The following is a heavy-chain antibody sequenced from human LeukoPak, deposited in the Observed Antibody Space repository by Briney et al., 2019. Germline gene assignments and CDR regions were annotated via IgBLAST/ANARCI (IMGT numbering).Heavy chain of an antibody. CDR3: ASLWIKKYYFDY. J-gene: IGHJ4*02. CDR1: GGSISSSSYY. V-gene: IGHV4-39*01. Sequence: SETLSLTCTVSGGSISSSSYYWGWIRQPPGKGLEWIGSIYYSGSTYYNPSLKSRVTISVDTSKNQFSLKLSSVTAADTAVYYCASLWIKKYYFDYWGQGTLVTVSS. CDR2: IYYSGST. D-gene: IGHD5-18*01.